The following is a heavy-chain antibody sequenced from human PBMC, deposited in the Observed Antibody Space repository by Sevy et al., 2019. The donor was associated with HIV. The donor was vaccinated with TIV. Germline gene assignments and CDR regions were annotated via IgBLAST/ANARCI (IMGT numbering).Heavy chain of an antibody. CDR3: ARDLGYYDSSGYPY. Sequence: GGSLRLSCAASGFTFSSYWMSWVRQAPRKGLEWVANIKQDRSEKYYVDSVKGRFTISRDNAKNSLYLQMNSLRAEDTAVYYCARDLGYYDSSGYPYWGQGTLVTVSS. J-gene: IGHJ4*02. V-gene: IGHV3-7*01. CDR2: IKQDRSEK. CDR1: GFTFSSYW. D-gene: IGHD3-22*01.